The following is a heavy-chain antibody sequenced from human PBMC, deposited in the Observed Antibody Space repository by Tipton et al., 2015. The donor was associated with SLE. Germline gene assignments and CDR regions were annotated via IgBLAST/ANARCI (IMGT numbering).Heavy chain of an antibody. D-gene: IGHD6-13*01. CDR1: GGSISSSNW. CDR2: IYHSGST. Sequence: TLSLTCAVSGGSISSSNWWSWVRQPPGKGLEWIGEIYHSGSTNYNPSLKSRVTISEDKSKNQFSLKLSSVTAADTAVYYCAPHPISSSPLRYWGQGTLVTVSS. J-gene: IGHJ4*02. V-gene: IGHV4-4*02. CDR3: APHPISSSPLRY.